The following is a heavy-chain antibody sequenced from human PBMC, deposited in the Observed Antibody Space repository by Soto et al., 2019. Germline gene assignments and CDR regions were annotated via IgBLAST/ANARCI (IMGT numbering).Heavy chain of an antibody. D-gene: IGHD3-10*01. Sequence: ASVKVSCKASGYTFTGYYMHWVRQAPGQGLEWMGWNNPNSGGTNYAQKFQGWVTMTRDTSISTAYMELSRLRSDDTAVYYCARERYYGSGSYTDYFDYWGQGTLVTVSS. CDR1: GYTFTGYY. CDR2: NNPNSGGT. J-gene: IGHJ4*02. V-gene: IGHV1-2*04. CDR3: ARERYYGSGSYTDYFDY.